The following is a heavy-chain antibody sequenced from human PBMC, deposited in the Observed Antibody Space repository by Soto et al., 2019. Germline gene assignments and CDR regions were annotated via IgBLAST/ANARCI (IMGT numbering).Heavy chain of an antibody. CDR1: GGSINSGGHY. J-gene: IGHJ6*02. CDR2: IYKTGST. CDR3: ARDRIQFSVDV. V-gene: IGHV4-31*03. Sequence: SETLSLTCSVCGGSINSGGHYWSWIRQHPGKGLEWIGHIYKTGSTDFNPSLKDRLTISIDTSKNQFSLSLRSVTDADTAVYYCARDRIQFSVDVWGQGTTVTVSS. D-gene: IGHD5-18*01.